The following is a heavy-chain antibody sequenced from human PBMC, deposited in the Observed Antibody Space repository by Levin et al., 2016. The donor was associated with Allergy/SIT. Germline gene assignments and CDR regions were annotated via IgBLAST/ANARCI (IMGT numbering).Heavy chain of an antibody. CDR1: GGSISSGSYY. CDR3: ARTTRGDYVDY. CDR2: IYTSGST. J-gene: IGHJ4*02. D-gene: IGHD1-1*01. V-gene: IGHV4-61*02. Sequence: SETLSLTCTVSGGSISSGSYYWSWIRQPAGKGLEWIGRIYTSGSTNYNPSLKSRVTISVDTSKNQFSLKLSSVTAADTAVYYCARTTRGDYVDYWGQGTLVTVSS.